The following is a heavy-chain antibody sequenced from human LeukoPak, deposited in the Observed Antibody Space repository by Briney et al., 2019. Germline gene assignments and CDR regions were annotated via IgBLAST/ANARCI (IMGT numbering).Heavy chain of an antibody. D-gene: IGHD5-12*01. Sequence: GGSLRLSCAASGLTFSSYWMHGVRQAPGKGLVWVSRINSDGSSITYADSVKGRFTISRDNATNTLYLQMNSLRVEDPAVYYCAREGRVSGYDFDCWGQGTLVTVSS. V-gene: IGHV3-74*03. CDR2: INSDGSSI. J-gene: IGHJ4*02. CDR1: GLTFSSYW. CDR3: AREGRVSGYDFDC.